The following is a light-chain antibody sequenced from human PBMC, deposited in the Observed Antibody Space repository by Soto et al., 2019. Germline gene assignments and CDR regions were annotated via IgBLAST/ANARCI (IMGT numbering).Light chain of an antibody. J-gene: IGKJ4*01. CDR2: GAS. CDR1: QSVRSN. V-gene: IGKV3-15*01. CDR3: QHYNNLLG. Sequence: EIVMTQSPATLSVSPGERVTLSCRASQSVRSNLAWYQQKPGQVPRVLIYGASTRAIGIPDRFSGSGSGTEFTLTNSSLQSEDFAVYYCQHYNNLLGFGGGTKVEIK.